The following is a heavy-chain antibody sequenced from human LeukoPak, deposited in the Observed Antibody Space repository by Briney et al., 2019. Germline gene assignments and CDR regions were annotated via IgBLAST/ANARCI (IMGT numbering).Heavy chain of an antibody. J-gene: IGHJ3*02. CDR2: IDARSGIT. D-gene: IGHD3-3*01. V-gene: IGHV3-48*01. CDR1: GFTFTIFG. Sequence: GGSLRLSCAASGFTFTIFGLNWVRQAPGKVPEWVSYIDARSGITYYADSVQGRFTISRDNAQESVFLQMNSLRADDAAVYYCARTYDFGRGPPGDAFDNWGPGTLVTVSS. CDR3: ARTYDFGRGPPGDAFDN.